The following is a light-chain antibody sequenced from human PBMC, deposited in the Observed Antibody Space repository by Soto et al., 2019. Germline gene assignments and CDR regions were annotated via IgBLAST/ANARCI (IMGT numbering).Light chain of an antibody. Sequence: QSALTHPASVSGSPGQSITISCTGTSSDVGGYNYVSWYQQHPGKAPKLMIYEVNNRPSGVSNRFSGSKSGNTASLTISGLQAEDEADYYCTSYTSSNTPVFGGGTKLTVL. CDR3: TSYTSSNTPV. J-gene: IGLJ3*02. CDR2: EVN. V-gene: IGLV2-14*01. CDR1: SSDVGGYNY.